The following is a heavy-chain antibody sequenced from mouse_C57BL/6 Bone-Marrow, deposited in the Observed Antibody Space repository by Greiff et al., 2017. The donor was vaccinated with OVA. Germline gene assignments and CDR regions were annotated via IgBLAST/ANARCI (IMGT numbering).Heavy chain of an antibody. Sequence: EVQLVETGGGLVQPGGSRGLSCEGSGFTFSGFWMSWVRQTPGKTLEWIGDINSDGSAINYAPSIMDRFTIFRDNDKSTLYLQMSNVRSEDTATYFCMRYGNYVYCDVWGTGTTVTVSS. CDR1: GFTFSGFW. V-gene: IGHV11-2*01. J-gene: IGHJ1*03. CDR3: MRYGNYVYCDV. D-gene: IGHD2-1*01. CDR2: INSDGSAI.